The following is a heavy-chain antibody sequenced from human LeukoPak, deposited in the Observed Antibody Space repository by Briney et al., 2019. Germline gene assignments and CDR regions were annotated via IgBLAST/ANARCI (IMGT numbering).Heavy chain of an antibody. CDR3: ARDSISCSNGLCYTSNFDY. CDR1: GYTFTGYY. V-gene: IGHV1-2*06. D-gene: IGHD2-8*01. J-gene: IGHJ4*02. Sequence: ASVKVSCKASGYTFTGYYMHWVRQAPGQGLEWMGRINPNSGGTNYAQKFQGRVTMTRDTSISTAYMEPSRLRSDDTAVYYCARDSISCSNGLCYTSNFDYWGQGTLVTVSS. CDR2: INPNSGGT.